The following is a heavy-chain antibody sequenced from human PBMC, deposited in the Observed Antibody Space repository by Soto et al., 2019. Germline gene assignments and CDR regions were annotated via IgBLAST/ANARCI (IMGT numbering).Heavy chain of an antibody. CDR1: GYSFPNYW. Sequence: GESLKISCKGSGYSFPNYWIAWVRQMPGKGLEWMGIIYPGDSDARYSPSFRGQVTISADKSINTAYLQWSSLKASDTAMYFCARHGKYDSSAYSLDYFDHWGQGAQVTGSS. J-gene: IGHJ4*02. CDR3: ARHGKYDSSAYSLDYFDH. D-gene: IGHD3-22*01. CDR2: IYPGDSDA. V-gene: IGHV5-51*01.